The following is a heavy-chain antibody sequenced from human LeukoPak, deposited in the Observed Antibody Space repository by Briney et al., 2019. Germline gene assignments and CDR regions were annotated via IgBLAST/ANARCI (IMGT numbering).Heavy chain of an antibody. V-gene: IGHV4-34*01. CDR3: ARGDSSSGVNAFDS. CDR2: INHNGST. CDR1: GVSFINYD. Sequence: SETLSLTCAVYGVSFINYDLTWVRHPPGKGLEWVEEINHNGSTNYNPSLERRVTISVDMSKNHLSLKLRAVTAADTAVYYCARGDSSSGVNAFDSWGQGTMVTASS. D-gene: IGHD6-6*01. J-gene: IGHJ3*02.